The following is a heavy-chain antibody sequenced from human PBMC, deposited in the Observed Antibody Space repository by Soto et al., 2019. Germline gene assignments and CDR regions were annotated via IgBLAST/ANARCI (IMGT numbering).Heavy chain of an antibody. CDR3: ARDLIDTEYVGYMDV. CDR2: IYYSGST. D-gene: IGHD2-21*01. J-gene: IGHJ6*03. Sequence: PSETLSLTCTFSGVSISSYYWGWIRRPPGNGLEWIEYIYYSGSTHYNPSHQRRDSISVDTPNNQFSLKRSSVTATDTAVYYCARDLIDTEYVGYMDVWGKGTTVTVPS. V-gene: IGHV4-59*01. CDR1: GVSISSYY.